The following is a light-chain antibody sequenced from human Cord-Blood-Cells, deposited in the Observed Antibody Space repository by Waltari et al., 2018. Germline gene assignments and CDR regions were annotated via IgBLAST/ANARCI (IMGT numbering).Light chain of an antibody. CDR3: QQYGSSLYT. V-gene: IGKV3-20*01. CDR2: GAS. J-gene: IGKJ2*01. Sequence: EIVLTHSPGTLSYSPGESATLSCRASQSVSSSYLAWYQQKPGKAPRLLIYGASSRATGIPDRFSGSGSGTDFTLTISRLEPEDFAVYYCQQYGSSLYTFGQGTKLEIK. CDR1: QSVSSSY.